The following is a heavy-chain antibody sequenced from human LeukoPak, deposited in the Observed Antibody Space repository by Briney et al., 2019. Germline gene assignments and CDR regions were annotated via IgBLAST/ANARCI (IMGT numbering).Heavy chain of an antibody. Sequence: GASVKVSCKASGYTFTTYDINWVRQATGQGLEWMGWLSPNSGQTAYAQKFRGRVTMTRDISISTFYLELSSLTSEDTAVYYCTRGNGVAGDYWGQGTLVTVSS. V-gene: IGHV1-8*01. J-gene: IGHJ4*02. D-gene: IGHD6-19*01. CDR2: LSPNSGQT. CDR3: TRGNGVAGDY. CDR1: GYTFTTYD.